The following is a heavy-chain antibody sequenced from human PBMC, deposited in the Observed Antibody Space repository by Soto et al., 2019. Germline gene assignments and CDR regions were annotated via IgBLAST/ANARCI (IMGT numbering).Heavy chain of an antibody. J-gene: IGHJ6*02. D-gene: IGHD6-13*01. V-gene: IGHV4-4*02. CDR1: GGSISSSNW. CDR3: ARDWDSSSWYYYYYGMDV. CDR2: IYHSGST. Sequence: PSETLSLTCAVSGGSISSSNWWSWVRQPPGKGLEWIGEIYHSGSTNYNPSLKSRVTISVDKSKNQFSLKLSSVTAADTAVYYCARDWDSSSWYYYYYGMDVWGQGTTVTVSS.